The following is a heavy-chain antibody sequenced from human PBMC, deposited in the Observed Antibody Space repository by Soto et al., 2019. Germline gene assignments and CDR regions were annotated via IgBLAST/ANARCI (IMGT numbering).Heavy chain of an antibody. J-gene: IGHJ4*02. CDR2: TSSRSTNI. V-gene: IGHV3-21*06. D-gene: IGHD6-19*01. CDR3: AKFTETGYSSICYYFGY. Sequence: GCMGLGCVGCGVSVSVYGVAGVRQEPGRGLEWVASTSSRSTNIDYADSVKGRFTISRDNAKNLVSLQMSSLRGEDTALYYCAKFTETGYSSICYYFGYWGQGPPVTVSS. CDR1: GVSVSVYG.